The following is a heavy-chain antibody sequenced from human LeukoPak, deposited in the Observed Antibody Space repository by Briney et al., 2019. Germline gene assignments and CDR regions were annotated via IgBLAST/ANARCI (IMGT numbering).Heavy chain of an antibody. CDR1: GLSVSDNY. CDR3: AKEGGLGYCSTTSCAFAH. D-gene: IGHD2-2*01. CDR2: TYSGGTT. V-gene: IGHV3-53*01. J-gene: IGHJ4*02. Sequence: GGSLRLSCAGSGLSVSDNYMTWVRQAPGKGPEWVSVTYSGGTTYYADSVEGRFTISRDSAKNTLYLQMNSLRTEDTAVYCCAKEGGLGYCSTTSCAFAHWGRGTLVTVSS.